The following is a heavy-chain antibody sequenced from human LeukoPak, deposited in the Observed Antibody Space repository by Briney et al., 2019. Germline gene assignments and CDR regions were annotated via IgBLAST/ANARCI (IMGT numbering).Heavy chain of an antibody. J-gene: IGHJ5*02. D-gene: IGHD2-15*01. CDR2: ISTHNGNT. CDR1: GYTFTNYG. CDR3: ARRVEWWDP. Sequence: ASVKVSCKASGYTFTNYGISWVRQAPGQGLEWMGWISTHNGNTKYAQKLQGRVNMTTEKSTNTAYMELRSLRSDDTAVYYWARRVEWWDPGGQGTLVTVST. V-gene: IGHV1-18*01.